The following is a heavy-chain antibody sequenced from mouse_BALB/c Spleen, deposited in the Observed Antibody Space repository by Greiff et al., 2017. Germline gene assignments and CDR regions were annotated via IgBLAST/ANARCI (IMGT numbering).Heavy chain of an antibody. V-gene: IGHV2-9*02. CDR2: IWAGGST. CDR1: GFSLTSYG. J-gene: IGHJ4*01. Sequence: VQLQQSGPGLVAPSQSLSITCTVSGFSLTSYGVHWVRQPPGKGLEWLGVIWAGGSTNYNSALMSRLSISKDNSKSQVFLKMNSLQTDDTAMYYCARVGWLLPYYYAMDYWGQGTSVTVSS. CDR3: ARVGWLLPYYYAMDY. D-gene: IGHD2-3*01.